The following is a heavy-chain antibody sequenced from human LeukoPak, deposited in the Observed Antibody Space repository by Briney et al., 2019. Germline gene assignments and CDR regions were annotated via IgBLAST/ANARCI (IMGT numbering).Heavy chain of an antibody. J-gene: IGHJ5*02. CDR3: ARGISGSYYNGWFDP. V-gene: IGHV4-59*01. D-gene: IGHD3-10*01. CDR2: IYYSGST. Sequence: SETLSLTCTVSGGSISSYYWSWIRQPPGKGLEWIGYIYYSGSTNYNPSLKSRVTISVDTSKNQFSLKLSSVTAADTAVYYCARGISGSYYNGWFDPWGQGTLVTVSS. CDR1: GGSISSYY.